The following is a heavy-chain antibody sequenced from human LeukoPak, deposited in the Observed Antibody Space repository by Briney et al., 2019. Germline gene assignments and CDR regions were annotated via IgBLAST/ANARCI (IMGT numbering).Heavy chain of an antibody. J-gene: IGHJ5*02. CDR1: GFTFSGDT. D-gene: IGHD6-13*01. V-gene: IGHV3-21*01. CDR2: LSSGSKYI. Sequence: GGSLRLSCAASGFTFSGDTMNWVRQAPGKGLEWVSSLSSGSKYIYYADSVKGRFTISRDNAKSSLYLQMNSLRADDTAVYYCARGGTAATGIGSWGQGTLVTVFS. CDR3: ARGGTAATGIGS.